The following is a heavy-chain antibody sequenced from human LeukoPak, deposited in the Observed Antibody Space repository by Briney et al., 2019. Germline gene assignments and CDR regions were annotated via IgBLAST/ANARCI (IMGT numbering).Heavy chain of an antibody. J-gene: IGHJ4*02. CDR2: INQDGSEK. CDR3: ARDRTLAAILN. V-gene: IGHV3-7*05. Sequence: GGSLRLSCAASGFTFRSYWMSSVRQAPGKGLEWVANINQDGSEKYYVDSVKGRFTISRDNTKNSLYLQMKSLRGEDTAVYYCARDRTLAAILNWGQGTLVTVSS. D-gene: IGHD2-15*01. CDR1: GFTFRSYW.